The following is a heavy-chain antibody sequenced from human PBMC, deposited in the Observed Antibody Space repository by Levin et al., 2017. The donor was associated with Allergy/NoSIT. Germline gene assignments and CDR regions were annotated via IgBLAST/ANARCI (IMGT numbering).Heavy chain of an antibody. J-gene: IGHJ5*02. Sequence: SETLSLTCTVSGGSISSGSYYWAWIRQAPGKGLEWIGHIYFTGPTYYNPSPKSPVTISVDPSNNQFSLELTFVTPADTAVFYCARAVKAAGWVWFDPWVPGTPVTVSS. CDR1: GGSISSGSYY. CDR2: IYFTGPT. D-gene: IGHD6-13*01. CDR3: ARAVKAAGWVWFDP. V-gene: IGHV4-39*01.